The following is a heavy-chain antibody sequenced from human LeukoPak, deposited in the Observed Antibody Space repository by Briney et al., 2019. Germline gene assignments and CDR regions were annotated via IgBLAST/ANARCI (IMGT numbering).Heavy chain of an antibody. J-gene: IGHJ5*02. CDR1: GYTFTSYD. D-gene: IGHD3-3*01. CDR2: MNPNSGNT. CDR3: ARGLRDDFWSGKGNWFDP. Sequence: ASVKVSCKASGYTFTSYDINWVRQATGQGLEWMGWMNPNSGNTGYAQKFQGRVTMNRNTSIVTEYMELSSLSSEDTAVYYCARGLRDDFWSGKGNWFDPWGQGTLVTVSS. V-gene: IGHV1-8*01.